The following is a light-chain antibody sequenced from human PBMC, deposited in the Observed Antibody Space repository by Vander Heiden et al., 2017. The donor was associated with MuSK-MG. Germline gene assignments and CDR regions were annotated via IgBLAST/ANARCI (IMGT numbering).Light chain of an antibody. V-gene: IGKV3-15*01. CDR3: HQYNDWPFT. J-gene: IGKJ3*01. Sequence: EIVLTQSPGTLSVSPGERVTLSCRASQTLSNNLAWYQQRPGQSPRLLIYGASTRVTGIPARFSASGSATEFTLTISSLQSEDTAVYFCHQYNDWPFTFGPGTKVHI. CDR1: QTLSNN. CDR2: GAS.